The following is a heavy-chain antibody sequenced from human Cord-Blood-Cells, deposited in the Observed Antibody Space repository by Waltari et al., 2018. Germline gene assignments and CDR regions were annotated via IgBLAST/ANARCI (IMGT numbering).Heavy chain of an antibody. Sequence: QVQLQESGPGLVKPSETLSLTCAVSGYSISSGYYWGWIRQPPGKGLEWSGVIYHSRSTYYNPSLKSRVNISVDTSKNQFSLKLSSVTAADTAVYYCARIRGWYFDLWGRGTLVTVSS. CDR2: IYHSRST. J-gene: IGHJ2*01. CDR3: ARIRGWYFDL. V-gene: IGHV4-38-2*01. CDR1: GYSISSGYY. D-gene: IGHD3-10*01.